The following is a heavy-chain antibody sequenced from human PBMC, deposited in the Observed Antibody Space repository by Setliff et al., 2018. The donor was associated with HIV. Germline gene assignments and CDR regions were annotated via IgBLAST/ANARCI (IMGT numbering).Heavy chain of an antibody. D-gene: IGHD6-19*01. J-gene: IGHJ3*02. V-gene: IGHV3-53*01. CDR3: ARARGGSGWYEGGVFDI. CDR2: YYTGGST. Sequence: GESLKISCAASGFTVSSNYMNWVRQTPGKGLEWVSVYYTGGSTNYADSVKGRLTISRDNSRNTLNLQMNSLRVEDTAIYYCARARGGSGWYEGGVFDIWGQGTMVTVSS. CDR1: GFTVSSNY.